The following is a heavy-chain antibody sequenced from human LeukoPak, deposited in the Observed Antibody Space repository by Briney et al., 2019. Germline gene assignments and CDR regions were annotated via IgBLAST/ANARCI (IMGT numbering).Heavy chain of an antibody. CDR2: ISGSGGST. Sequence: LPGGSLRLSCAASGFTFGSYAMRWLRQAPGGGLQWVSGISGSGGSTYYAHSVEGLFTISRDISKNTLYLQMNSLRAEDTAVYYCAKDLYPHQQWLVPEFRGQGTLVTVSS. J-gene: IGHJ4*02. D-gene: IGHD6-19*01. V-gene: IGHV3-23*01. CDR3: AKDLYPHQQWLVPEF. CDR1: GFTFGSYA.